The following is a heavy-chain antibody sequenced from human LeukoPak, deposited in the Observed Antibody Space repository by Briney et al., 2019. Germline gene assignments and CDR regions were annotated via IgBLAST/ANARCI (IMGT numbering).Heavy chain of an antibody. CDR3: ARVDESRGYYYSYEYFQH. J-gene: IGHJ1*01. CDR1: GGAISSYY. D-gene: IGHD3-22*01. Sequence: SETLSLTSTVSGGAISSYYCSWIRQPPGKGLRGIGDIYYSGSTNYSPSLKSRVTISVDTSKNQFSLKLSSVTAADTSVYYCARVDESRGYYYSYEYFQHWGEGTLVTVSS. V-gene: IGHV4-59*01. CDR2: IYYSGST.